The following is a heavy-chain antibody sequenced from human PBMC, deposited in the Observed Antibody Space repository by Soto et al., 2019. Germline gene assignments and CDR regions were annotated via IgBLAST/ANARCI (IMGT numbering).Heavy chain of an antibody. Sequence: SETLSLTCTVSGGSISSSSYYWGWIRQPPGKGLEWIGSIYYSGSTYYNPSLKSRVTISVDTSKNQFSLKLSSVTAADTAVYYCACLSLRFLERGTTDYWGQGTLVIVSS. CDR1: GGSISSSSYY. CDR2: IYYSGST. D-gene: IGHD3-3*01. CDR3: ACLSLRFLERGTTDY. J-gene: IGHJ4*02. V-gene: IGHV4-39*01.